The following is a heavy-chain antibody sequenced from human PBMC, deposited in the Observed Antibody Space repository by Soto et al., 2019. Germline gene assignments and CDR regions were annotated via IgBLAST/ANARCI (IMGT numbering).Heavy chain of an antibody. CDR1: GGTFSNYA. V-gene: IGHV1-69*15. D-gene: IGHD2-15*01. Sequence: QVQLVQSGAEVKKPGSSVKVSCKASGGTFSNYAITWVRQAPGQGLEWLGRIIPIFGTTDYAQKFQGRVTITADEATTTGSMELSSLRSDDTAVYYCAKDGGREGYFGNWFDPWGQGTLVTVSS. J-gene: IGHJ5*02. CDR3: AKDGGREGYFGNWFDP. CDR2: IIPIFGTT.